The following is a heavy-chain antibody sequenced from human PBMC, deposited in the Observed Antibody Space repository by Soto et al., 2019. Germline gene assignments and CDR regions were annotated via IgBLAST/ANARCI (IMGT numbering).Heavy chain of an antibody. Sequence: SVKVSCKASGGTFSSYTISWVRQAPGQGLEWMGRIIPILGIANYAQKFQGRVTITADKSTSTAYMELSSLRSEDTAVYYCAREGYCSGGSCYYYYMDVWGKGTTVTVSS. J-gene: IGHJ6*03. V-gene: IGHV1-69*02. CDR2: IIPILGIA. CDR3: AREGYCSGGSCYYYYMDV. D-gene: IGHD2-15*01. CDR1: GGTFSSYT.